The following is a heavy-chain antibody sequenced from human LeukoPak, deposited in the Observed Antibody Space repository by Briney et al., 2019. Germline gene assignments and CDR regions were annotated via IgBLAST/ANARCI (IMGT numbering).Heavy chain of an antibody. CDR1: GGTFSSYA. CDR2: IIPILGIA. J-gene: IGHJ3*02. D-gene: IGHD3-22*01. V-gene: IGHV1-69*04. Sequence: SVKVSCKASGGTFSSYAISWVRQAPGQGLEWMGRIIPILGIANYAQKFQGRVTITADKSTSTAYMELSSLRSEDTAVYYCARVSAVIVVVRNAFDIWGQGTMVTVSS. CDR3: ARVSAVIVVVRNAFDI.